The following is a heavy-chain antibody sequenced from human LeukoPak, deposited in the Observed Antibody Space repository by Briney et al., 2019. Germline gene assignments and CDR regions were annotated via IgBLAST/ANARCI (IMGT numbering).Heavy chain of an antibody. Sequence: PGGSLRLSCAASGFTFSSYGMSWVRQPPGKGLEWVGSIYYSGSTYYNPSLKSRVTISVDTSKNQFSLKLSSVTAADTAVYYCARIYCSSTSCYFVYWGQGTLVTVSS. J-gene: IGHJ4*02. D-gene: IGHD2-2*01. CDR1: GFTFSSYG. CDR2: IYYSGST. V-gene: IGHV4-39*01. CDR3: ARIYCSSTSCYFVY.